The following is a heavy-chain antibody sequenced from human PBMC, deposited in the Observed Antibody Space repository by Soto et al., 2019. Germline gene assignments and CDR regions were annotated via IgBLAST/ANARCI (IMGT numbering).Heavy chain of an antibody. CDR3: PRHPLELWLHSYYPDV. J-gene: IGHJ6*03. V-gene: IGHV4-39*01. D-gene: IGHD1-7*01. CDR1: GGSISRNNYY. CDR2: IYYSGRT. Sequence: PSETLSLTCTVSGGSISRNNYYWGWIRQPPGKGLEWIGSIYYSGRTDFNPALKSRVTISVDTAKNQFSLKLSSVTAADTAVYYCPRHPLELWLHSYYPDVWAKGTRVTVSS.